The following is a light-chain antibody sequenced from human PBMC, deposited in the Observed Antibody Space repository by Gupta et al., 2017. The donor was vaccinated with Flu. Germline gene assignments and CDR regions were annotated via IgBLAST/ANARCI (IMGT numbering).Light chain of an antibody. CDR3: QQSGSPPYMYS. V-gene: IGKV3-20*01. Sequence: EIVLTQSPGTLSLSPGERATLSCRASQSISSRYLAWHQQKPGQAPRLLIYETSTRATGIPDRFSGKGSGTDFTLTISRLEPEDFAVYYCQQSGSPPYMYSFGQGTKLEIK. CDR2: ETS. J-gene: IGKJ2*03. CDR1: QSISSRY.